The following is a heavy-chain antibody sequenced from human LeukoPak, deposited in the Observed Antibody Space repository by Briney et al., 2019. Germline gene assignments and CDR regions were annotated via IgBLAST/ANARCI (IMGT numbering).Heavy chain of an antibody. Sequence: PGGSLRLSCAASGFTVSSNYMSWVRQAPGKGLEWVSVIYVDGSTYYADSVQGRFTISRDNSKNTLYLQMNSLTAEDTAVYYCAKEGGEGELHYWGQGTLVTVSS. D-gene: IGHD1-26*01. CDR1: GFTVSSNY. CDR2: IYVDGST. V-gene: IGHV3-53*01. CDR3: AKEGGEGELHY. J-gene: IGHJ4*02.